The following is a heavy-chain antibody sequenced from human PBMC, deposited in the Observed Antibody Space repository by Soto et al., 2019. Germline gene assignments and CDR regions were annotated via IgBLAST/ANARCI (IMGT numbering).Heavy chain of an antibody. CDR2: VYHTGRT. J-gene: IGHJ4*02. Sequence: PSETLSLTCSVSGGSMRSEGYYWSWIRQHPGKGLEWIGYVYHTGRTSYNPSLKSRVSISMDTSKNQFSLNLDSVTAADTAVYFCARDFAYFDSWGQGTLVTVSS. V-gene: IGHV4-61*08. D-gene: IGHD3-3*01. CDR1: GGSMRSEGYY. CDR3: ARDFAYFDS.